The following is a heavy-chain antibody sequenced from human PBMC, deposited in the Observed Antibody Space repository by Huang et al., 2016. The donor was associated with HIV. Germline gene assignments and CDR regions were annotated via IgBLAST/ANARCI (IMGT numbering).Heavy chain of an antibody. D-gene: IGHD3-22*01. CDR3: ARDLSSSGYVDH. Sequence: QVQLVQSGAEVKNPGASVKVSCKASGYLFASYYIHWVRKAPGQGLEGMGWSNPKRGGTNYGQKFLGRVTLTRDTSIGTAYMELSSLQFDDTAVYYCARDLSSSGYVDHWGQGTLVTVSS. V-gene: IGHV1-2*02. CDR1: GYLFASYY. CDR2: SNPKRGGT. J-gene: IGHJ4*02.